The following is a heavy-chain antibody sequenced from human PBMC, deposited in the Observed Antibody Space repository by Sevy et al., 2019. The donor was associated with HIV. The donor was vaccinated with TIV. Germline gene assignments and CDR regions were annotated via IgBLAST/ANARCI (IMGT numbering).Heavy chain of an antibody. D-gene: IGHD2-15*01. CDR2: IIPIFGTA. CDR3: ARDGYPTYCSGGSCYPERAFDI. V-gene: IGHV1-69*06. J-gene: IGHJ3*02. CDR1: GGTFSSYA. Sequence: TSVKVSCKASGGTFSSYAISWVRQAPGQGLEWMGGIIPIFGTANYAQKFQGRVTITADKSTSTAYMELSSLRSEDTAVYYCARDGYPTYCSGGSCYPERAFDIWGQGTMVTVPS.